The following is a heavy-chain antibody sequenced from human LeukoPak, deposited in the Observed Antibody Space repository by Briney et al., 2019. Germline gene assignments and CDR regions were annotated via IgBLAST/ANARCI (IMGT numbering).Heavy chain of an antibody. CDR2: ISGSGGST. J-gene: IGHJ4*02. D-gene: IGHD3-22*01. CDR3: AKVPITMIVVVITITFDY. Sequence: GGSLRLSCAASGFTFSSYAMHWVRQAPGKGLEWVSAISGSGGSTYYADSVKGRFTISRDNSENTLYLQMNSLRAEDTAVYYCAKVPITMIVVVITITFDYWGQGTLVTVSS. V-gene: IGHV3-23*01. CDR1: GFTFSSYA.